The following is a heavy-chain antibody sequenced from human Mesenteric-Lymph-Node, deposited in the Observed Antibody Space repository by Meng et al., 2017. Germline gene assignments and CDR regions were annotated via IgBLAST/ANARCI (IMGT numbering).Heavy chain of an antibody. V-gene: IGHV4-39*07. CDR2: IYHSGST. Sequence: SETLSLTCSVSDGSLTSSSYHWAWIRQPPGKGLEWIGSIYHSGSTYYNPSLKSRVTISVDTSKTQFSQKLSSVTDADTAVYYCARVVAATFYYFDYWGQGTLVTVSS. D-gene: IGHD2-15*01. CDR1: DGSLTSSSYH. CDR3: ARVVAATFYYFDY. J-gene: IGHJ4*02.